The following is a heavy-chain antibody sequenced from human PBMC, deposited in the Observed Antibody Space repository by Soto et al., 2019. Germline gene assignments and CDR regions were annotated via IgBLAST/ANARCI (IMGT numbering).Heavy chain of an antibody. CDR1: GYTFTNHA. D-gene: IGHD3-22*01. CDR2: INTGDGNT. V-gene: IGHV1-3*04. CDR3: ARDRDYYDSSGLLDY. J-gene: IGHJ4*02. Sequence: ASVKVSCKASGYTFTNHALHWVRQAPGQRLEWMGWINTGDGNTKYSQKFQGRVTITRDTSASTANMELSSLRSGDTAVYYCARDRDYYDSSGLLDYWGQGTLVTVSS.